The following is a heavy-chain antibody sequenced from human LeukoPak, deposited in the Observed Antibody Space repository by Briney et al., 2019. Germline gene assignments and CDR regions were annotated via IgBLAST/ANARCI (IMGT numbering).Heavy chain of an antibody. D-gene: IGHD4-11*01. J-gene: IGHJ5*02. Sequence: SETLSLTCAVYGVSFSDYYWSWIRQPPGEGLEWIGEINHSGSTNYNPSLKSPKSRVTISVDTSNNQFSLNLSSVTAADTAVYYCARTDYRAWGQGTLVTVSS. V-gene: IGHV4-34*01. CDR2: INHSGST. CDR3: ARTDYRA. CDR1: GVSFSDYY.